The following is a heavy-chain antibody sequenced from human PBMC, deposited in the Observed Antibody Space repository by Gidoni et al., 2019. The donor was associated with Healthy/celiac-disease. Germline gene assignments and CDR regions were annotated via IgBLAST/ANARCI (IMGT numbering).Heavy chain of an antibody. CDR2: ISSSSSTI. J-gene: IGHJ4*02. D-gene: IGHD3-9*01. CDR3: ARPFYDILTGFDY. Sequence: EVQLVESGGGLVQPGGSLRLSCAASGFTFSSYSMNWVRQAPGKGLEWVSYISSSSSTIYYADSVKGRFTISRDNAKNSLYLQMNSLRAEDTAVYYCARPFYDILTGFDYWGQGTLVTVSS. CDR1: GFTFSSYS. V-gene: IGHV3-48*01.